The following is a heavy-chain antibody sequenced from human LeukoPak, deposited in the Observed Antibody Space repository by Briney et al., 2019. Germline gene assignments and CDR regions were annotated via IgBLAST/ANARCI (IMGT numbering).Heavy chain of an antibody. CDR1: GFPLSSYS. Sequence: GGSLRLSCAASGFPLSSYSITWVSKAQGKGLEWVSYISSSGSAIYYVDSVKGRFTVSRDNAKNSLFLQMNSPRAEDTAVYYCVRVKGSYFDYWGQGALVTVSS. CDR2: ISSSGSAI. CDR3: VRVKGSYFDY. D-gene: IGHD2-15*01. V-gene: IGHV3-48*01. J-gene: IGHJ4*02.